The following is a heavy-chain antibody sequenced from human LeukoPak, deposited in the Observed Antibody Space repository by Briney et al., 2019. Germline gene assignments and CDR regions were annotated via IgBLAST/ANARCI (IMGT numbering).Heavy chain of an antibody. V-gene: IGHV4-61*09. CDR3: ARALGAFDI. J-gene: IGHJ3*02. Sequence: SETLSLTCTVSGGSISSGSYYWSWIRQPAGKGLEWIGHIYTSGSTNYNPSLKSRVTMSVDTSKNQFSLKVRSVTAADTAVYYCARALGAFDIWGQGTMVTVSS. CDR1: GGSISSGSYY. CDR2: IYTSGST.